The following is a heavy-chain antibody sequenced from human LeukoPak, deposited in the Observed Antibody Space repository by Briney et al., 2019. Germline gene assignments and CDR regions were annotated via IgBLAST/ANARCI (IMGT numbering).Heavy chain of an antibody. J-gene: IGHJ4*02. CDR3: AIMHPYYDGSGYWVQ. CDR1: GFTFSSYA. CDR2: ISGSGGST. Sequence: GGSLRLSRAASGFTFSSYAMSWVRQAPGKGLEWVSAISGSGGSTYYADSVKGRFTISRDNPRNTLYMEMNSLRAEDTALYYCAIMHPYYDGSGYWVQWGQGTLVTVSS. V-gene: IGHV3-23*01. D-gene: IGHD3-22*01.